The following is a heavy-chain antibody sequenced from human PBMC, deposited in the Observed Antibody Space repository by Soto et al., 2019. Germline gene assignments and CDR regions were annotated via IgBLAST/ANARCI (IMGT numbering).Heavy chain of an antibody. J-gene: IGHJ6*02. CDR2: INLFDGRT. D-gene: IGHD4-17*01. V-gene: IGHV3-23*01. Sequence: PSETLSLTCTVSGASISSSYWSWIRQTPEKGLEWVSSINLFDGRTYYTDSVKGRFTISKDDSKSTVSLQLNSLRVDDTAIYYCARGGVYGTDHYYRGMDVWGQGRPVTVSS. CDR3: ARGGVYGTDHYYRGMDV. CDR1: GASISSSY.